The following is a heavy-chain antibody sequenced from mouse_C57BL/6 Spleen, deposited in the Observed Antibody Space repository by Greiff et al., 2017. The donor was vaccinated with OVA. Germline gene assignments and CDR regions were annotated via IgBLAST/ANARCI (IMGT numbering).Heavy chain of an antibody. V-gene: IGHV1-50*01. CDR3: ARGYYDSGYGC. D-gene: IGHD1-1*01. CDR2: IDPSDSYT. Sequence: VQLQQPGAELVKPGASVKLSCKASGYTFTSYWMQWVKQRPGQGLEWIGEIDPSDSYTNYNQKFKGKATLTVDTSSSTAYMQLSSLTSEDSAVYYSARGYYDSGYGCWGKGTTLTVSS. J-gene: IGHJ2*01. CDR1: GYTFTSYW.